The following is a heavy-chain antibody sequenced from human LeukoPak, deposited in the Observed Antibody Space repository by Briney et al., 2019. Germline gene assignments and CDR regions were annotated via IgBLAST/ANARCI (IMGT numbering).Heavy chain of an antibody. J-gene: IGHJ3*02. Sequence: GGSLRLSCPASGFTFISYGMHWVRQPPGKGLEWVAGISHDGGNKYYADSVKGRFTISRDNSKNTLFLQMNSLRAEDTAVYYCAKAYGYGDYAADAFDIWSQGTMVTVSS. V-gene: IGHV3-30*18. D-gene: IGHD4-17*01. CDR1: GFTFISYG. CDR3: AKAYGYGDYAADAFDI. CDR2: ISHDGGNK.